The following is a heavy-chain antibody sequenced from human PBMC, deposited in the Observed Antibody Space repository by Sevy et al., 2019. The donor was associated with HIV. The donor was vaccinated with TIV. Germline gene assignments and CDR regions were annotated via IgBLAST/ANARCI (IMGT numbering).Heavy chain of an antibody. CDR1: GYSFTSYW. V-gene: IGHV5-51*01. CDR3: ARRVIRGHCSGGSCLNWFDP. J-gene: IGHJ5*02. CDR2: IYPGDSDT. D-gene: IGHD2-15*01. Sequence: GESLKISCKGSGYSFTSYWIGWVRQMPGKGLEWIGIIYPGDSDTRYSPSFQGQVTISADKSISTAYLQWSSLKASDTAMYYCARRVIRGHCSGGSCLNWFDPWGQGTLVTVSS.